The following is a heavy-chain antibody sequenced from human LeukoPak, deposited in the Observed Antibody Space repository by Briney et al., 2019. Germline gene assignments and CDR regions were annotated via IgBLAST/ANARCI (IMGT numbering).Heavy chain of an antibody. D-gene: IGHD6-25*01. CDR3: ASWYSSAGIDY. V-gene: IGHV4-61*02. Sequence: SETLSLTCPVSGGSISSGSYYWSWIRQPAGKGLEWIGRIYSSGSTNYNPSLKSRVTISVDTSKNQFSLKLSSVTAADTSVYYCASWYSSAGIDYWGQGTLVTVSS. CDR1: GGSISSGSYY. CDR2: IYSSGST. J-gene: IGHJ4*02.